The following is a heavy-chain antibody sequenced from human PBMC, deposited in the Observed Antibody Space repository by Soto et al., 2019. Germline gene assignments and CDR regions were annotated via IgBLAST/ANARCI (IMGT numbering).Heavy chain of an antibody. J-gene: IGHJ4*02. CDR2: ISGSGGST. Sequence: PVGSLRLSCAASGFTFSSYAMSWVLQAPGKGLEWVSAISGSGGSTYYADSVKGRFTISRDNSKNTLYLQMNSLRAEDTAVYYCAKFPEAGSIFDYWGQGTLVNVSS. CDR3: AKFPEAGSIFDY. CDR1: GFTFSSYA. D-gene: IGHD6-19*01. V-gene: IGHV3-23*01.